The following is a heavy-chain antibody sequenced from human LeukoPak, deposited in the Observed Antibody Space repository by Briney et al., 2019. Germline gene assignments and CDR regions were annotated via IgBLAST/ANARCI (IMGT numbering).Heavy chain of an antibody. CDR3: ASPSGSFSDALDI. J-gene: IGHJ3*02. CDR2: IHYSEST. V-gene: IGHV4-59*08. D-gene: IGHD3-10*01. Sequence: PSETLSLTCTLCCVYIRSYYWGWIRQPPGKGLEWIGYIHYSESTKYNPSLKSRVTMSVDTSKNQFSLKLSSVTAADTAVYHCASPSGSFSDALDIWGQGTLVTVSS. CDR1: CVYIRSYY.